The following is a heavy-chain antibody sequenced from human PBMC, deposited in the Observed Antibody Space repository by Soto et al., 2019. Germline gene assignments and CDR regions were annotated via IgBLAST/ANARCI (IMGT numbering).Heavy chain of an antibody. CDR3: AMVDVYVTPSPQDV. CDR1: GYSFTRYG. V-gene: IGHV1-18*01. J-gene: IGHJ6*02. D-gene: IGHD3-16*01. Sequence: QVQLVQSGAEVKNPGASVKVSCKASGYSFTRYGIGWARQAPGHGLEWMGWINAYNGNTNYAQNLQGRLTLTTDTSTTTAYMELRSLSSNDTAIYYCAMVDVYVTPSPQDVWGQGTTVIVSS. CDR2: INAYNGNT.